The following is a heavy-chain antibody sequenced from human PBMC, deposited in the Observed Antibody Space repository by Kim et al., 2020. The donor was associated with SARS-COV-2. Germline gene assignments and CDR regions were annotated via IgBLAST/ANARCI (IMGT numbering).Heavy chain of an antibody. CDR2: IYYSGST. J-gene: IGHJ4*02. Sequence: SETLSLTCTVSGGSISSGGYYWSWIRQHPGKGLEWIGYIYYSGSTYYNPSLKSRVTISVDTSKNQFSLKLSSVTAADTAVYYCARDRSQRLFDYWGQGTLVTVSS. V-gene: IGHV4-31*03. CDR1: GGSISSGGYY. D-gene: IGHD6-25*01. CDR3: ARDRSQRLFDY.